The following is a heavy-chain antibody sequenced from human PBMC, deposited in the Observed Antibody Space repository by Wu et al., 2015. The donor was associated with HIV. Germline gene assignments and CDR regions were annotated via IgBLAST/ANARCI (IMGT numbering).Heavy chain of an antibody. J-gene: IGHJ4*02. CDR3: ARLQSLHGLYSNADY. CDR2: INTNRGGT. CDR1: GYTFIDYY. V-gene: IGHV1-2*02. D-gene: IGHD3-10*01. Sequence: QVQLLQSGAEVKKPGASVMVSCKASGYTFIDYYIYRVRQAPGQGPEWMGWINTNRGGTKYAQKFQGRVTLTRDTAVTTAYLELNSLRSDDTAVYYCARLQSLHGLYSNADYWGQGTLVTVSS.